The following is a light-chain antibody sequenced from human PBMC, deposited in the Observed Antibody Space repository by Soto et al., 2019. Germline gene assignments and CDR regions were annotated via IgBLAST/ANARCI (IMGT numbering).Light chain of an antibody. CDR2: GNS. CDR3: QSYDSSLSGYV. V-gene: IGLV1-40*01. CDR1: SSNIGTGYD. Sequence: QSVLTQPPSVSGAPGQRVTISCTGNSSNIGTGYDAHWYQQVPGTAPKLLIYGNSNRPSGVPDRFSGSKSGTSASLAITGLQAEDEADYYCQSYDSSLSGYVFGTGTKVTVL. J-gene: IGLJ1*01.